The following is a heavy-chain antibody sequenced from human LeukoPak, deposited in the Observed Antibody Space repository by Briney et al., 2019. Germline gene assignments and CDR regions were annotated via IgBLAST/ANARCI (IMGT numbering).Heavy chain of an antibody. D-gene: IGHD4-17*01. J-gene: IGHJ3*02. Sequence: GGSLRLSCAASGFTFSSYAMSWARQAPGKGLEWVSAISGSGGSTYYADSVKGRFTISRHNSKNTLYLQVNSLRGEDTCVYHSAKLSTAVPLWNAFDIWGQGTMVTVSS. CDR2: ISGSGGST. V-gene: IGHV3-23*01. CDR3: AKLSTAVPLWNAFDI. CDR1: GFTFSSYA.